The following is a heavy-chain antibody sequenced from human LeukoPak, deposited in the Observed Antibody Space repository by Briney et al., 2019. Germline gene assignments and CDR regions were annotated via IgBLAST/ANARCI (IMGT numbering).Heavy chain of an antibody. CDR1: GCTFSDYW. Sequence: QPGGSLRLSCGASGCTFSDYWMHWVRQAPGKGLVLVSRITPDGSSVSYADSVKGRFTISRDNSKNTLYLQMNSLRAEDTAVYYCAKWVSSGWYWDDYWGQGTLVTVSS. CDR2: ITPDGSSV. J-gene: IGHJ4*02. CDR3: AKWVSSGWYWDDY. V-gene: IGHV3-74*01. D-gene: IGHD6-19*01.